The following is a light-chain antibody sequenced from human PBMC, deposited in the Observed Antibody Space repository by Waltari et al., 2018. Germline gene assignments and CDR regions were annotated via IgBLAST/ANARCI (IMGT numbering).Light chain of an antibody. CDR3: QQYDTSPAT. CDR2: GAL. J-gene: IGKJ2*01. CDR1: QSLNIAY. V-gene: IGKV3-20*01. Sequence: EIVLTQSPGTLSLSPGERATLSCRASQSLNIAYVAWYQQKPGQAPRLLIYGALYRATDIPDRFSGSGSGTDFTLTISRLEPEDFAIYYCQQYDTSPATFGQGTRLEIK.